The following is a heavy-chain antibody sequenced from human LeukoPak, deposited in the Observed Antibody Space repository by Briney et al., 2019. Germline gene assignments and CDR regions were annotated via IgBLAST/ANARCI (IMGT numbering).Heavy chain of an antibody. CDR3: AKTKGSSWGFDY. CDR1: GFTFSSYA. CDR2: ISGSGGST. J-gene: IGHJ4*02. Sequence: GGSLRLSCAASGFTFSSYAMSWVRQAPGKGLEWVSAISGSGGSTYYADSVKGRFTISRDNSKNTLYPQMNSLRAEDTAVYYCAKTKGSSWGFDYWGQGPLVTVSS. V-gene: IGHV3-23*01. D-gene: IGHD6-13*01.